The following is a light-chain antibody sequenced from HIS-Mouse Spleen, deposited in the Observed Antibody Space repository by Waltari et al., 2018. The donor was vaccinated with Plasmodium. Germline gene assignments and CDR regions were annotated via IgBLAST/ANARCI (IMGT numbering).Light chain of an antibody. Sequence: QSALTQPRSVSGSPGQSVTISCTGTSSAVGGYNYVFWYQQHPGKAPKLMFYDVSKRPSGVPDRFSGSKSGNTASLTISGLQAEDEADYYCCSYAGSYTFVFGTGTKVTVL. V-gene: IGLV2-11*01. CDR3: CSYAGSYTFV. CDR2: DVS. J-gene: IGLJ1*01. CDR1: SSAVGGYNY.